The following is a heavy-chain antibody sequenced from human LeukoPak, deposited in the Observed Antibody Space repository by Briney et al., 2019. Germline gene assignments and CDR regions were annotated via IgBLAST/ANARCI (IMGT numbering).Heavy chain of an antibody. CDR2: IYAGGST. Sequence: GGSLRLSCAASGFTVSSNYMSWVRQAPGKGLEWVSVIYAGGSTFYAASVKGRFTISRDNSEDPLYLQMNNLRAEDTAIYYCTRNWGSDNWFDPWGQGTLVTVSS. J-gene: IGHJ5*02. CDR1: GFTVSSNY. V-gene: IGHV3-53*01. D-gene: IGHD7-27*01. CDR3: TRNWGSDNWFDP.